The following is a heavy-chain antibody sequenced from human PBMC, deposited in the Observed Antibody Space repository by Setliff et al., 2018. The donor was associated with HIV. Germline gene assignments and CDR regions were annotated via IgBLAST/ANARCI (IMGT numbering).Heavy chain of an antibody. CDR2: ISVYNGNT. CDR3: ARASTALTYYGMDV. V-gene: IGHV1-18*01. CDR1: GYRFTSYH. J-gene: IGHJ6*02. Sequence: ASVKVSCKASGYRFTSYHISWVRQAPGQGLEWMGWISVYNGNTNYAQKLQGRVTMTTDTSTDTAYMELRSLRSDDTAVYYCARASTALTYYGMDVWGQGTTVTVSS.